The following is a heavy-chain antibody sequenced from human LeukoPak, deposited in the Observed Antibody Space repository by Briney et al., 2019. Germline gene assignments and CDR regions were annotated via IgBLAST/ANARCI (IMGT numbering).Heavy chain of an antibody. V-gene: IGHV3-23*01. CDR2: ISGSGGST. D-gene: IGHD1-26*01. CDR3: AKGTLQWELYFDC. Sequence: GGSLRLSCSASGFSFSTSAMSWVRQAPGKGLEWVSAISGSGGSTYSADSVKGRFTISRDNSKNTLYLQMNSLRAEDTAVYYCAKGTLQWELYFDCWGQGTLVTVAS. CDR1: GFSFSTSA. J-gene: IGHJ4*02.